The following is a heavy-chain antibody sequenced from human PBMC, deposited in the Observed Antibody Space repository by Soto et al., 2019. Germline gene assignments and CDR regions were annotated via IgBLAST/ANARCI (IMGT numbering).Heavy chain of an antibody. D-gene: IGHD6-13*01. V-gene: IGHV4-59*01. J-gene: IGHJ4*02. CDR3: AREKGAASPAERYDY. CDR1: GGSISGYS. CDR2: FHHSGSI. Sequence: QVQLQESGPGPVKPSETLSLTCTVSGGSISGYSWGWIRQPPGKGLEWIGNFHHSGSIKYNLSLKSRLTISVDTSNNQVSLKLSSVTAADTAIYFCAREKGAASPAERYDYWGQGTLVTVSS.